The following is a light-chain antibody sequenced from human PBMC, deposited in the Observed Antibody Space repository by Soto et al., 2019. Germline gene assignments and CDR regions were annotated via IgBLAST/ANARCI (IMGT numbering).Light chain of an antibody. Sequence: NRMTQSPSTLSASVGDRVTIHCRASQSISISLAWYQQKPGKAPKLLIYDASTLESGVPSRFSGGGSGTEFTLTISSLQPDDFASYYCQEYNSYSWTFGQGTKVDIK. J-gene: IGKJ1*01. V-gene: IGKV1-5*01. CDR2: DAS. CDR1: QSISIS. CDR3: QEYNSYSWT.